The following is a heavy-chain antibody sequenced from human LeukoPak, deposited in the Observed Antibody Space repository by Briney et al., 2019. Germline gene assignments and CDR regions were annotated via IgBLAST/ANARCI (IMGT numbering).Heavy chain of an antibody. Sequence: ASVNVSCKASGGTFSSYAISWVRQAPGQGLEWMGGIIPIFGTANYAQKFQGRVTITADESTSTAYMELSSLRSEDTAVYYCARHPIVPKRYYYDSSGYYYYYYYMDVWGKGTTVTVSS. CDR1: GGTFSSYA. V-gene: IGHV1-69*01. D-gene: IGHD3-22*01. CDR3: ARHPIVPKRYYYDSSGYYYYYYYMDV. J-gene: IGHJ6*03. CDR2: IIPIFGTA.